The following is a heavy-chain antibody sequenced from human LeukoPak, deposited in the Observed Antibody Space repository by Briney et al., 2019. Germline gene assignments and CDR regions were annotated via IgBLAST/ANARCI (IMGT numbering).Heavy chain of an antibody. CDR3: ARVSHDYGDYFDY. CDR1: GGSISSYY. D-gene: IGHD4-17*01. Sequence: SETLSLTCTVSGGSISSYYWSWIRQPPGKGLEWIGYIYYSGSTNYNPSLKSRVTISADTSKNQFSLKLSSVTAADTAVYYCARVSHDYGDYFDYWGQGTLVTVSS. J-gene: IGHJ4*02. CDR2: IYYSGST. V-gene: IGHV4-59*01.